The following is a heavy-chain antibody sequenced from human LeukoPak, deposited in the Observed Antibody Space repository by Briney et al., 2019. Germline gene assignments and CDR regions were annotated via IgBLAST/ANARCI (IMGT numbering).Heavy chain of an antibody. D-gene: IGHD2-2*01. CDR3: ARGGVPAAMGWFDP. CDR1: GFTFSSYS. J-gene: IGHJ5*02. CDR2: ISSSSPYI. Sequence: GGSLRLSCAASGFTFSSYSMSWVRQAPGKGLEWVSSISSSSPYIYYADSLRGRFTISRDNAKNSLYLQMNSLRAEDTAVYYCARGGVPAAMGWFDPWGQGTLVTVSS. V-gene: IGHV3-21*01.